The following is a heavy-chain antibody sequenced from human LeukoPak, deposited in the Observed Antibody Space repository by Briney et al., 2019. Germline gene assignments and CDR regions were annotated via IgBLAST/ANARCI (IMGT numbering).Heavy chain of an antibody. CDR2: ISGSGGGT. CDR1: GFTSSSSA. J-gene: IGHJ4*02. V-gene: IGHV3-23*01. D-gene: IGHD2-15*01. Sequence: GGSLRLSCAAPGFTSSSSAMSWVCQALGVGLEWVSSISGSGGGTHYADSVKGRFTISRDNSYNTLYLQMNSLTAEDTAVYYCAKSLGGIVVVVAASWGQGTLVTVSS. CDR3: AKSLGGIVVVVAAS.